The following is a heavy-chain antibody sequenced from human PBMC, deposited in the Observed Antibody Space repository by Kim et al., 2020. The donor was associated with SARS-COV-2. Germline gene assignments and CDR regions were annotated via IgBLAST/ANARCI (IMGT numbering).Heavy chain of an antibody. Sequence: VSVKVSCKVSGYTLTELSMHWVRQAPGKGLEWMGGFDPEDGETIYAQKFQGRVTMTEDTSTDTAYMELSSLRSEDTAVYYCATSPSIAAASWFAPWGQGTLVTVSS. V-gene: IGHV1-24*01. D-gene: IGHD6-13*01. CDR2: FDPEDGET. J-gene: IGHJ5*02. CDR1: GYTLTELS. CDR3: ATSPSIAAASWFAP.